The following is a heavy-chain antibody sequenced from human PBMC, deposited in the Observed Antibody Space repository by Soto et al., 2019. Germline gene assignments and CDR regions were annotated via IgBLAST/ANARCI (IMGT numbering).Heavy chain of an antibody. CDR2: ISSSSTYI. CDR3: ARDHNYYRDYYYYGMDV. CDR1: GFTFSSYS. J-gene: IGHJ6*02. D-gene: IGHD3-22*01. V-gene: IGHV3-21*01. Sequence: GGSLRLSCAASGFTFSSYSMNWVRQAPGKGLEWVSSISSSSTYIYPADSLKGRFTISRDNAKNSLYLQMNSLRAEDTAVYYCARDHNYYRDYYYYGMDVWGQGATVTVSS.